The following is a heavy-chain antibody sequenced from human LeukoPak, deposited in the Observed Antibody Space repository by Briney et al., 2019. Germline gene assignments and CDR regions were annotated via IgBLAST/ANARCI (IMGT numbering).Heavy chain of an antibody. CDR3: AGSIGGSYYTGGDC. D-gene: IGHD1-26*01. J-gene: IGHJ4*02. CDR1: GYTFTSYG. CDR2: ISAYNGNT. Sequence: GASVKVSCKASGYTFTSYGISWVRQAPGQGLEWMGWISAYNGNTNYAQKLQGRVTMTTDTSTSTAYMELRSLRSDDAAVYYCAGSIGGSYYTGGDCWGQGTLVTVSS. V-gene: IGHV1-18*01.